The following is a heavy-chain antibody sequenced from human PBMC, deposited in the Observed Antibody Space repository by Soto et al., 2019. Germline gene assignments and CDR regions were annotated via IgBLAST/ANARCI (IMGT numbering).Heavy chain of an antibody. CDR2: IYSGGST. J-gene: IGHJ4*02. Sequence: GGSLRLSCAASGFTVSSNYMSWVRQAPGKGLEWVSVIYSGGSTYYADSVKGRFTISRDNSKNTLYLQMNSLRAEDTAVYYCARTPPLGYCSGGSCLTLPFDYWGQGTLVTVSS. V-gene: IGHV3-66*01. D-gene: IGHD2-15*01. CDR3: ARTPPLGYCSGGSCLTLPFDY. CDR1: GFTVSSNY.